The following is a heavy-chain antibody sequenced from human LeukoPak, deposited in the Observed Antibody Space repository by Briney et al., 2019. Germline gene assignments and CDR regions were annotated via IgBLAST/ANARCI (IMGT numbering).Heavy chain of an antibody. J-gene: IGHJ4*02. Sequence: GGSLRLSCAASGFTVSSNYMSWVRQAPGKGLEWVSVIYSGGSTYYADSVKGRFTISRDNSKNTLYLQMNSLRAEDTAVYYCAKGMTKGGSCYSDYWGQGTLVTVSS. CDR1: GFTVSSNY. D-gene: IGHD2-15*01. V-gene: IGHV3-53*01. CDR2: IYSGGST. CDR3: AKGMTKGGSCYSDY.